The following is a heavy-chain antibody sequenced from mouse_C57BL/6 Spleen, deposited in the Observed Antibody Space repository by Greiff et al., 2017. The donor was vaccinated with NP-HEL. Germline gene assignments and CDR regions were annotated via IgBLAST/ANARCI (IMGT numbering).Heavy chain of an antibody. J-gene: IGHJ3*01. CDR3: ARVGELRPLFAY. CDR1: GYAFTNYL. Sequence: QVQLKESGAELVRPGTSVKVSCKASGYAFTNYLIEWVKQRPGQGLEWIGVINPGSGGTNYNEKFKGKATLTADKSSSTAYMQLSSLTSEDSAVYFCARVGELRPLFAYWGQGTLVTVSA. V-gene: IGHV1-54*01. D-gene: IGHD3-2*02. CDR2: INPGSGGT.